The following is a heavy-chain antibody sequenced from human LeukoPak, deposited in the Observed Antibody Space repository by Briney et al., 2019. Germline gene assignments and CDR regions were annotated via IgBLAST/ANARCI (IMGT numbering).Heavy chain of an antibody. J-gene: IGHJ4*02. CDR1: GGSISSYY. Sequence: SETLSLTCTVSGGSISSYYWSWIRQPPGKGLEWIGYIYYSGSTNYNPSLKSRVTISVDTSKNKFSLKLSSVTAADTAVYYCARGLWFGELYYFDYCGQGTLVTVSS. V-gene: IGHV4-59*01. CDR3: ARGLWFGELYYFDY. CDR2: IYYSGST. D-gene: IGHD3-10*01.